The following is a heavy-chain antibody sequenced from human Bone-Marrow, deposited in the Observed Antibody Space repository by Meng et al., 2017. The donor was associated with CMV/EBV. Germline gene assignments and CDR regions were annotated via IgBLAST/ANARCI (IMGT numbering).Heavy chain of an antibody. V-gene: IGHV3-11*01. D-gene: IGHD3-3*01. CDR1: GFTFSDYY. J-gene: IGHJ5*02. CDR2: ISSSGSIR. Sequence: GESLKISCAVSGFTFSDYYMTWIRQAPGKGLEWLSHISSSGSIRHYADSVKGRFTISRDNAKNSLYLQMNSLRAEDTAVYYCARGNREVTIFGVVIEGFDPWGQGTLVTVSS. CDR3: ARGNREVTIFGVVIEGFDP.